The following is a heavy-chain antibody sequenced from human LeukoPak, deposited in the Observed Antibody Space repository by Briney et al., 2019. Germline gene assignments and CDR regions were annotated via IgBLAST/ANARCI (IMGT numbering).Heavy chain of an antibody. CDR2: INYSGDT. CDR1: GGSISSSSYY. J-gene: IGHJ4*02. D-gene: IGHD1-20*01. CDR3: VRLQAVTGNFDY. V-gene: IGHV4-39*07. Sequence: SETQSLTCTVSGGSISSSSYYWGWIRQPPGKGLEWIETINYSGDTYYNPSLKSRVTISVDSSKNQFSLKLSSVTAADTAVYYCVRLQAVTGNFDYWGQGALVTVSS.